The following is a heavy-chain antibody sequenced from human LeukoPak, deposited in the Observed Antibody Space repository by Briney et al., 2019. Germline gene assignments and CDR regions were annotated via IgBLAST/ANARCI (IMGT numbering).Heavy chain of an antibody. J-gene: IGHJ4*02. CDR3: AKDRDSSGRYRFDY. CDR1: GFTFNAYA. CDR2: ISGNSGTT. Sequence: GGSLRLSCAASGFTFNAYALSWVRQAPGKGLEWVSVISGNSGTTYYADSVKGRFTTSRGNSKKTLYLQMSSLGAEDTAVYYCAKDRDSSGRYRFDYWGQGTLVTVSS. D-gene: IGHD3-22*01. V-gene: IGHV3-23*01.